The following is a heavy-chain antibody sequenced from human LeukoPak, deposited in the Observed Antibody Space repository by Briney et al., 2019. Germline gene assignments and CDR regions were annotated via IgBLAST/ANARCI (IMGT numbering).Heavy chain of an antibody. CDR1: GYTFTNYG. V-gene: IGHV1-18*01. J-gene: IGHJ4*02. CDR2: ISAYNGNT. Sequence: GASVKVSCKASGYTFTNYGIHWVRQAPGQGLEWMGWISAYNGNTNSAQKLQGRVTMTTDTSTSTAYMELRSLRSDDTAVYYCARSGRGTYYYFDLWGQGTLVTVSS. CDR3: ARSGRGTYYYFDL. D-gene: IGHD5-12*01.